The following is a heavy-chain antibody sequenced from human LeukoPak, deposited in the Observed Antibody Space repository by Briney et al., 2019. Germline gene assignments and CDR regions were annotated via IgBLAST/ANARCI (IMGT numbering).Heavy chain of an antibody. CDR3: ARDRPSRGYCSGGTCPLFDY. J-gene: IGHJ4*02. D-gene: IGHD2-15*01. CDR2: ISAYNGNT. Sequence: ASVKVSCKASGYTFTSYGISWVRQAPGQGLEWMGWISAYNGNTNHAQKLQGRVTMTTDTSTSTAYMELRSLRSDDTAVYYCARDRPSRGYCSGGTCPLFDYWGQGTLVTVSS. CDR1: GYTFTSYG. V-gene: IGHV1-18*04.